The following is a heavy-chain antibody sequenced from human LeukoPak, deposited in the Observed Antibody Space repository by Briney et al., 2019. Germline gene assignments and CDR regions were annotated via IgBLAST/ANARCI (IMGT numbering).Heavy chain of an antibody. J-gene: IGHJ4*02. D-gene: IGHD3-16*01. V-gene: IGHV4-59*01. Sequence: SETLSLTCTVSGGSISSYYWGWIRQPPGKGLEWIGYIFHSGSTNSNPSLKSRVTISVDTSKNQFSLKLSSVTAADTAVYYCARSAFGDYSFDYWGQGTLVTVSS. CDR2: IFHSGST. CDR1: GGSISSYY. CDR3: ARSAFGDYSFDY.